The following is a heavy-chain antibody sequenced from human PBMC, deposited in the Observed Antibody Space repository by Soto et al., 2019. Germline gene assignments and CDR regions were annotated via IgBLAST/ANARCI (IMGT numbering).Heavy chain of an antibody. CDR2: IIPIFGTA. V-gene: IGHV1-69*12. CDR3: ARRAVRQAAAGGQHFDY. J-gene: IGHJ4*02. D-gene: IGHD6-13*01. CDR1: GGTFSSYA. Sequence: QVQLVQSGAEVKKPGSSVKVSCKASGGTFSSYAISWVRQAPGQGLEWMGGIIPIFGTANYAQKFQGRVTITADESTRTAYMELSSLRSEDTAVYYCARRAVRQAAAGGQHFDYWGQGTLVTVSS.